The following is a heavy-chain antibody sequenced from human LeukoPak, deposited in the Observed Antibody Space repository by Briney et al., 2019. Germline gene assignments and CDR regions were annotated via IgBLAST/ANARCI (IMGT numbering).Heavy chain of an antibody. D-gene: IGHD6-25*01. V-gene: IGHV5-51*01. J-gene: IGHJ4*02. CDR3: ARHVHGYYFDF. CDR1: GYRFTTYW. Sequence: GESLKISCKGSGYRFTTYWIGWVRQRPGRGLEWMGMIYPSDSDTRYSPAFQGQVTFSTDKSIGTAYLQWSSLKASDTAIYYCARHVHGYYFDFWGQGTLVTVSS. CDR2: IYPSDSDT.